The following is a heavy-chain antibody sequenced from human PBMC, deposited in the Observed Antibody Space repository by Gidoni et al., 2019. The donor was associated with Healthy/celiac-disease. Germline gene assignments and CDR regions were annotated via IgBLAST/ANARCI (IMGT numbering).Heavy chain of an antibody. J-gene: IGHJ4*02. V-gene: IGHV3-23*01. CDR3: AKLGIVVPAAQQDY. CDR2: ISGSGGST. CDR1: GFTFSSYA. D-gene: IGHD2-2*01. Sequence: EVQLLESGGGLVQPGGSLRLSFAASGFTFSSYAMSWVRQAPGKGLEWVSAISGSGGSTYYADSVKGRFTISRDNSKNTLYLQMNSLRAEDTAVYYCAKLGIVVPAAQQDYWGQGTLVTVSS.